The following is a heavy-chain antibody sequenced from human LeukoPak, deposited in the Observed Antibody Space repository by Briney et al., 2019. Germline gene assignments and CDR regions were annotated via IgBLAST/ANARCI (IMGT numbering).Heavy chain of an antibody. V-gene: IGHV1-8*03. Sequence: ASVKVSCKASGYSFTGYYMHWVRQAPGQGLEWMGWINPNSGNTGYAQKFQGRVTITRNTSISTAYMELSSLRSEDTAVYYCARVGVGAARDYWGQGTLVTVSS. D-gene: IGHD1-26*01. CDR1: GYSFTGYY. CDR3: ARVGVGAARDY. CDR2: INPNSGNT. J-gene: IGHJ4*02.